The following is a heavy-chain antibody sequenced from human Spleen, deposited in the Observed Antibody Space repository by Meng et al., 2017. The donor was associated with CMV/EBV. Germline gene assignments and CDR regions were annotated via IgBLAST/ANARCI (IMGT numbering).Heavy chain of an antibody. Sequence: GESLKISCAASGFTFSKSWMTWVRQATGKGLEWVSAIGTAGDTYYPGSVKGRFTISRENAKNSLYLQMNSLRAGDTAVYYCAKDRGWTAAANYYFDYWGQGTLVTVSS. CDR1: GFTFSKSW. V-gene: IGHV3-13*01. CDR3: AKDRGWTAAANYYFDY. CDR2: IGTAGDT. D-gene: IGHD2-2*01. J-gene: IGHJ4*02.